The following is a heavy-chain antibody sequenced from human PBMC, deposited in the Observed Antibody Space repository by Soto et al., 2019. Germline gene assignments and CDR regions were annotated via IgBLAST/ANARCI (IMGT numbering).Heavy chain of an antibody. CDR1: GYTFTRYA. V-gene: IGHV1-3*01. Sequence: ASVKVSCKASGYTFTRYAMHWVRQAPGQRLEWMGWINAGNGNTKYSQKFQGRVTITRDTSASTAYMELSSLRSEDTAVYYCARDIEGSSGYPACADYWGQGTLGTVSS. CDR2: INAGNGNT. J-gene: IGHJ4*02. CDR3: ARDIEGSSGYPACADY. D-gene: IGHD3-22*01.